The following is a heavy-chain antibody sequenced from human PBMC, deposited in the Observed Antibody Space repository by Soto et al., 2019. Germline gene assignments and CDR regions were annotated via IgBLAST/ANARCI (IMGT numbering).Heavy chain of an antibody. CDR3: AMNSYYDFCSGRTYYYYGMDV. V-gene: IGHV3-30*03. D-gene: IGHD3-3*01. J-gene: IGHJ6*02. CDR1: GFTFSSYG. CDR2: ISYDGSNK. Sequence: GGSLRLSCAASGFTFSSYGMHWVRQAPGKGLEWVAVISYDGSNKYYADSVKGRFTISRDNSKNTLYLQMNSLRAEDTAVYYCAMNSYYDFCSGRTYYYYGMDVWGQGTTVTVSS.